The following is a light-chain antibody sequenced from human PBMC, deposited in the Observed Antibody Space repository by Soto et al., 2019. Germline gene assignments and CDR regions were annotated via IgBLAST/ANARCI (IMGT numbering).Light chain of an antibody. CDR2: GNS. V-gene: IGLV1-40*01. J-gene: IGLJ2*01. Sequence: QSVLTQPPSVSGAPGQRVTISCTGGSSNIGAGYDVHWYQQLPGTAPKLLIYGNSNRPSGVPARFSGSKAGTSASLAITGLQAEDEAAYYGPSYDNRLSGYVLFGGGTKLTVL. CDR1: SSNIGAGYD. CDR3: PSYDNRLSGYVL.